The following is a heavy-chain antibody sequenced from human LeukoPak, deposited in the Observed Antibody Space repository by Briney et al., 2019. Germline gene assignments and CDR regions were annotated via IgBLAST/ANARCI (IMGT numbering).Heavy chain of an antibody. V-gene: IGHV3-21*01. CDR3: ARVPREYYDILTGYYISAGSDY. J-gene: IGHJ4*02. Sequence: GGFLRLSCAASGFTFSSYSMNWVRQAPGKGLEWVSSISSSSSYIYYADSVKGRFTISRDNGKNSLYLQMNSLRAEDTAVYYCARVPREYYDILTGYYISAGSDYWGQGTLVTVSS. CDR2: ISSSSSYI. D-gene: IGHD3-9*01. CDR1: GFTFSSYS.